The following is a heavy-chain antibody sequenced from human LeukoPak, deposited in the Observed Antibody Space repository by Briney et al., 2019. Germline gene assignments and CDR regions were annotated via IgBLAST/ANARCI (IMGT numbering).Heavy chain of an antibody. CDR3: VRQFAS. CDR2: VSGGGSTV. Sequence: PGGSLRLSCAASGFTFSDHIMNWVRQLPGKRLEWVAYVSGGGSTVYYADSVKGRFTISRDNGKSSLYLQMNSLRVEDTALYYCVRQFASWGQGTLVTVSS. V-gene: IGHV3-48*01. CDR1: GFTFSDHI. J-gene: IGHJ4*02.